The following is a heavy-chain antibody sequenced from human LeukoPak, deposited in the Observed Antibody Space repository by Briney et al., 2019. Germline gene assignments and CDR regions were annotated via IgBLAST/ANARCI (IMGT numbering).Heavy chain of an antibody. CDR3: AKERAQDGYSYDN. CDR2: ISYDGSNK. D-gene: IGHD5-18*01. Sequence: GLSLTLSCAASALAFTSYGMPWAGQARVQGRDWGAVISYDGSNKYYADSVKGRFTISRDNSKNTLYLQMNSLRAEDTAVYYCAKERAQDGYSYDNWGQGTLVTVSS. J-gene: IGHJ4*02. V-gene: IGHV3-30*18. CDR1: ALAFTSYG.